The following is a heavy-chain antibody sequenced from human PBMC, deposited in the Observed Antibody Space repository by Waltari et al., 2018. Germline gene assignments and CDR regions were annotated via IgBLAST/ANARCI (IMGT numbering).Heavy chain of an antibody. J-gene: IGHJ4*02. CDR2: INHSGST. V-gene: IGHV4-34*01. D-gene: IGHD3-10*01. CDR1: GGSFSGYY. CDR3: ARVPSGYGSGSSSY. Sequence: QVQLQQWGAGLLKPSETLSLTCAVYGGSFSGYYWSWLRQPPGKGLEWIGEINHSGSTNYNPSLKSRVTISVDTSKNQFSLKLSSVTAADTAVYYCARVPSGYGSGSSSYWGQGTLVTVSS.